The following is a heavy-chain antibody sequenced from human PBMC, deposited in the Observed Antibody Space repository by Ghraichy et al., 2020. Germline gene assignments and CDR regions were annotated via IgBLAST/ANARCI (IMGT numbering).Heavy chain of an antibody. CDR2: TSGGGGST. CDR3: AKVVSWRYFDL. Sequence: GESLNTSCAASGFTFSTYAMTWVRQAPGKGLEWVSATSGGGGSTYYADSVKGRFTISRDNSKNTLYLQMNSLRAEDTAVYSCAKVVSWRYFDLWGRGTLVTVSS. V-gene: IGHV3-23*01. CDR1: GFTFSTYA. D-gene: IGHD5/OR15-5a*01. J-gene: IGHJ2*01.